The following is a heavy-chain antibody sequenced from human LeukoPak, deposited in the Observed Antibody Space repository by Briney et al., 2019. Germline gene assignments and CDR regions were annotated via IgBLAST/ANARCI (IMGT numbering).Heavy chain of an antibody. CDR1: GGSISSYY. CDR2: IYTSGST. CDR3: ARDGLDIVVVPAAISHYYYYMDV. J-gene: IGHJ6*03. V-gene: IGHV4-4*07. Sequence: SETLSLTCTVSGGSISSYYWSWIRQPAGKGLEWIGRIYTSGSTNNNPSLKSRVTMAVDTSKNQFSLKLSSVTAADTAVYYCARDGLDIVVVPAAISHYYYYMDVWGKGTTVTVSS. D-gene: IGHD2-2*02.